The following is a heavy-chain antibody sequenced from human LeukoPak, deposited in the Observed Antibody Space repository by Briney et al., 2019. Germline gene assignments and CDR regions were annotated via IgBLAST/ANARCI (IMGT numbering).Heavy chain of an antibody. J-gene: IGHJ4*02. CDR2: IIPIFGTA. CDR1: GGTFSSHA. V-gene: IGHV1-69*13. Sequence: SVKVSCKASGGTFSSHAISWVRQAPGQGLEWMGGIIPIFGTANYAQKFQGRVTITADESTSTAYIELSSLRSEDTAVYYCARGVVPAALFDYWGQGTLVTVSS. CDR3: ARGVVPAALFDY. D-gene: IGHD2-2*01.